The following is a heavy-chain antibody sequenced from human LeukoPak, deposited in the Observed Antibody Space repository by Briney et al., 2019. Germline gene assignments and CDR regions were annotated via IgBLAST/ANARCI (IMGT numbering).Heavy chain of an antibody. D-gene: IGHD6-6*01. CDR3: AREGSSSGYHWFDP. CDR1: GGSISSYY. V-gene: IGHV4-59*01. CDR2: IYYSGST. J-gene: IGHJ5*02. Sequence: SETLSLTCTVAGGSISSYYWSWIRQPPGKGLGWIGYIYYSGSTNYNPSLKSRVTISVDTSKNQFSLKLSSVTAADTAVYYCAREGSSSGYHWFDPWGQGTLVTVSS.